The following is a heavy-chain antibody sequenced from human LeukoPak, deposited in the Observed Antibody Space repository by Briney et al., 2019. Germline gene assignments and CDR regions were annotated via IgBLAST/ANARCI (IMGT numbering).Heavy chain of an antibody. Sequence: PGGSLRLSCAASGFTFNNYAMSWVRQAPGKGLEWVSSISGSGSGTNYADSVKGRITIFRDNSKNALYLQMNSLRDKDTAVYYCTKGGDCSSTSCCQFDNWGQGTLVTVSS. D-gene: IGHD2-2*01. CDR1: GFTFNNYA. V-gene: IGHV3-23*01. CDR3: TKGGDCSSTSCCQFDN. CDR2: ISGSGSGT. J-gene: IGHJ4*02.